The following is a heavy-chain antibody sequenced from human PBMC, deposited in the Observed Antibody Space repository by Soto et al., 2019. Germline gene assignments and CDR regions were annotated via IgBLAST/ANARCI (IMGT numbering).Heavy chain of an antibody. Sequence: PGGSLRLSCAASGFTFSVYDMSWIRQAPGKGLEWVSYISSSSSYTNYADSVRGRFTISRDNAKNSLYLQMNSLRAEDTAVYYCARGPVAGYFDYWGQGTLVTVSS. D-gene: IGHD6-19*01. V-gene: IGHV3-11*06. CDR3: ARGPVAGYFDY. J-gene: IGHJ4*02. CDR2: ISSSSSYT. CDR1: GFTFSVYD.